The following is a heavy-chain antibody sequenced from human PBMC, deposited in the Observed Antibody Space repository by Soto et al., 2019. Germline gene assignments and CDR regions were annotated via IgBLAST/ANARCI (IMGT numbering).Heavy chain of an antibody. CDR2: INHSGST. Sequence: SETLFLTCAVYGRSFSGYYWSWIRQPPGKGLEWIGEINHSGSTNYNPSLKSRVTISVDTSKNQFSLKLSSVTAADTAVYYCARGGSSGVQYSSSSPIDYWGQGTLVTVSS. CDR3: ARGGSSGVQYSSSSPIDY. V-gene: IGHV4-34*01. CDR1: GRSFSGYY. D-gene: IGHD6-6*01. J-gene: IGHJ4*02.